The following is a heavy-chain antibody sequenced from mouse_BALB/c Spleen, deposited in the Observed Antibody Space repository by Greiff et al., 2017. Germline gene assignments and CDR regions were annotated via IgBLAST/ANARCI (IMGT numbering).Heavy chain of an antibody. CDR2: IRNKANGYTT. Sequence: EVKLVESGGGLVQPGGSLRLSCATSGFTFTDYYMSWVRQPPGKALEWLGFIRNKANGYTTEYSASVKGRFTISRDNSQSILYLQMNTLRAEDSATYYCARAPFYYDYDVYAMDYWGQGTSVTVSS. CDR1: GFTFTDYY. CDR3: ARAPFYYDYDVYAMDY. D-gene: IGHD2-4*01. J-gene: IGHJ4*01. V-gene: IGHV7-3*02.